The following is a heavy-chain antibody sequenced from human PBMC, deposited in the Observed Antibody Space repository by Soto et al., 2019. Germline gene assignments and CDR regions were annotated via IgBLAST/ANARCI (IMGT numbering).Heavy chain of an antibody. J-gene: IGHJ5*02. CDR3: ARGIPGYCGGATCYSGWFDP. D-gene: IGHD2-15*01. CDR1: EFTFSNYA. CDR2: ISGSGGST. V-gene: IGHV3-23*01. Sequence: PGGSLRLSCAASEFTFSNYAMSWVRQAPGKGLEWVSIISGSGGSTYYADSVKGRFTISRDNSKNTLYLQMNSLRFEDTAVYYCARGIPGYCGGATCYSGWFDPWGQGTLVTVSS.